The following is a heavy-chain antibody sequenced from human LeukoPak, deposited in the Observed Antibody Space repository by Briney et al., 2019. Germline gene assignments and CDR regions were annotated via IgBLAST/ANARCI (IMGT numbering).Heavy chain of an antibody. CDR3: ARDRPSGLDTMYYGYDWDY. Sequence: GASVKVSCKASGYTFTNFGVSWVRQAPGQGLEWMGWISAYNGYTYYAQKLQGRVTMTTDTSTSTAYMELRSLRSDDTAVYFCARDRPSGLDTMYYGYDWDYWGQGTLVTVSS. V-gene: IGHV1-18*01. CDR1: GYTFTNFG. CDR2: ISAYNGYT. D-gene: IGHD5-12*01. J-gene: IGHJ4*02.